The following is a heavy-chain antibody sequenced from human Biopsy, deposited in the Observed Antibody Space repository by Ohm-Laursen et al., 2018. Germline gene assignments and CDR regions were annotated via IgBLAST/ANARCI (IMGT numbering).Heavy chain of an antibody. V-gene: IGHV4-59*08. CDR3: ARRGSGGRSFDH. D-gene: IGHD2-15*01. CDR1: GGSISSFY. J-gene: IGHJ4*02. Sequence: SETLSLTCAVSGGSISSFYWTWIRQPPGKGPEWIGDISDSGSTNYKPSLKSRVIISVDTSKNQFSLNRSSVTAADTAAYYCARRGSGGRSFDHWGQGTLVTVSS. CDR2: ISDSGST.